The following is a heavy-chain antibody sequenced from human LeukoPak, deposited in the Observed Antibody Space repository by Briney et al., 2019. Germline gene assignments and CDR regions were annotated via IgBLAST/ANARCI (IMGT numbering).Heavy chain of an antibody. CDR2: VSGSGHTT. J-gene: IGHJ4*02. V-gene: IGHV3-23*01. Sequence: GGSLRLSCAASGFTFTSSAMSWVRQAPGKGLEWASVVSGSGHTTYYADSVKGRFTVSGDNSKNTVFLQMNSLRAEDTAVYFCAKEPHILTGYYTDYFDFWGQGTLVTVSS. D-gene: IGHD3-9*01. CDR3: AKEPHILTGYYTDYFDF. CDR1: GFTFTSSA.